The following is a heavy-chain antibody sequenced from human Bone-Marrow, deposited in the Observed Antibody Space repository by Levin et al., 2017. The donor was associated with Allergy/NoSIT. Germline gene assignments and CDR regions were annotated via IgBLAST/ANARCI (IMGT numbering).Heavy chain of an antibody. CDR3: ARVGVTVNGPYYYCYYMDV. Sequence: SQTLSLTCAVSDYSISSTYYWGWIRQPPGKGLEWIGNPSPSGSTYYNPSLKSRATISIDTSKNQFSLRLSSVTAADTAVYYCARVGVTVNGPYYYCYYMDVWGKGTTVTVSS. J-gene: IGHJ6*03. V-gene: IGHV4-38-2*01. D-gene: IGHD3-16*01. CDR1: DYSISSTYY. CDR2: PSPSGST.